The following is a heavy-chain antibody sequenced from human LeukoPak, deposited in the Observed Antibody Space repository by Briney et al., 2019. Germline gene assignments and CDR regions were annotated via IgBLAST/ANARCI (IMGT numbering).Heavy chain of an antibody. CDR1: GGSISSYY. J-gene: IGHJ5*02. CDR3: AREGDNYGNWFDP. D-gene: IGHD5-18*01. V-gene: IGHV4-59*01. Sequence: SETLSPTCTVSGGSISSYYWSWIRQPPGKGLEWIGYIYYSGSTNYNPSLKSRVTISLDTSKNQFSLKLSSVTAADTAVYYCAREGDNYGNWFDPWGQGTLVTVSS. CDR2: IYYSGST.